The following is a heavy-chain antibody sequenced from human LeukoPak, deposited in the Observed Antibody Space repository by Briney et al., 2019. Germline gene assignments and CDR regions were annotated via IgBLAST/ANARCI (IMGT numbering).Heavy chain of an antibody. CDR3: TADGTRSGIAAPDY. D-gene: IGHD6-13*01. J-gene: IGHJ4*02. CDR2: IKGKPDYEAT. V-gene: IGHV3-15*01. Sequence: GGSLRLSCAASGFTFTNAWMSWVRQAPGQGLEWVGRIKGKPDYEATDYAAPVQGRFTISRDDSRDTLYLQMNSLKSEDTAVYYCTADGTRSGIAAPDYWGQGTQVTVSS. CDR1: GFTFTNAW.